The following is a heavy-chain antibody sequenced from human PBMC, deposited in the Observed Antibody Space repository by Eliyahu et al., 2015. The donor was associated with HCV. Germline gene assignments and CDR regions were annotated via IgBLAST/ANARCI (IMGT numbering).Heavy chain of an antibody. Sequence: QVQLQQWGAGLLKPSETLSLTCAVYGGSFSGYYWSWIRQPPGKGLEWIGEINHSGSTNYNPSLKSRVTISVDTSKNQFSLKLSSVTAADTAVYYCARGGIVVVPAATRGFDPWGQGTLVTVSS. V-gene: IGHV4-34*01. CDR3: ARGGIVVVPAATRGFDP. CDR2: INHSGST. D-gene: IGHD2-2*01. CDR1: GGSFSGYY. J-gene: IGHJ5*02.